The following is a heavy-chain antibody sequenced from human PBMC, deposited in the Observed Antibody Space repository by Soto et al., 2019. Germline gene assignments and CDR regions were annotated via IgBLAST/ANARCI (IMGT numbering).Heavy chain of an antibody. CDR3: ARHFCSSTSCHLYYYGMDV. J-gene: IGHJ6*02. D-gene: IGHD2-2*01. V-gene: IGHV5-51*01. CDR1: GYSFTSYW. Sequence: EVQLAQSGAEVKKPGESLKISCKGSGYSFTSYWIGWVRQMPGKGLEWMGIIYPGDSDTRYSPSFQGQVTISADKSISTAYLQWSSLKASDTAMYYCARHFCSSTSCHLYYYGMDVWGQGTTVTVSS. CDR2: IYPGDSDT.